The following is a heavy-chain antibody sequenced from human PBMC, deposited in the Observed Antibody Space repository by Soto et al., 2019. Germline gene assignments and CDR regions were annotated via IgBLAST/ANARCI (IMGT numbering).Heavy chain of an antibody. J-gene: IGHJ3*02. CDR3: VRVGLRFLEWLLSHDAFDI. CDR1: GGSFSGYY. D-gene: IGHD3-3*01. CDR2: INHSGST. V-gene: IGHV4-34*01. Sequence: SETLSLTCAVYGGSFSGYYWSWIRQPPGKGLEWIGEINHSGSTNYNPSLKSRVTISVDTSKNQFSLNLSSVTAADTAVYYCVRVGLRFLEWLLSHDAFDIWDQRTTVTVS.